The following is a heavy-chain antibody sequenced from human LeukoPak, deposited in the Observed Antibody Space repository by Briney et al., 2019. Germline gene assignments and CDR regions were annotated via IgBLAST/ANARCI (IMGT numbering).Heavy chain of an antibody. CDR2: IKGDGIST. J-gene: IGHJ4*02. CDR3: AKDHYWSIDY. V-gene: IGHV3-74*01. CDR1: GFDFSSNW. Sequence: GGSLRLSCAASGFDFSSNWMHWVRRAPGQGLVWVSRIKGDGISTNYADSVKGRFTISRDIAKNTLYLQMNSLRAEDTGVYYCAKDHYWSIDYWGRGTLVTVSS. D-gene: IGHD3-3*01.